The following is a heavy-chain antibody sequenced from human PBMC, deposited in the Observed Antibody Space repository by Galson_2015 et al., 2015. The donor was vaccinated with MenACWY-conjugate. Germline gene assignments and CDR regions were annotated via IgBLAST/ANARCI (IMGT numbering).Heavy chain of an antibody. D-gene: IGHD6-19*01. CDR1: GFTFSSYW. CDR2: IHSDGRSTT. CDR3: ARDTGWSLLDF. V-gene: IGHV3-74*01. Sequence: SLRLSCAASGFTFSSYWTHWVRQAPGEGLVWVSRIHSDGRSTTDYADSVKGRFTISRDNAKNTLYLQVNSLRAEDTAVYYCARDTGWSLLDFWGQGTLVSVSS. J-gene: IGHJ4*02.